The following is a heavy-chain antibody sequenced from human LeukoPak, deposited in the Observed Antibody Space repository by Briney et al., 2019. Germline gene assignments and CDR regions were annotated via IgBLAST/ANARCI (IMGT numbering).Heavy chain of an antibody. Sequence: SQTLSLTCAVSGGSISSGGYSWSWIRQPPGKGLEWIGYIYHSGSTNYNPSLKSRVTMSVDTSKNQFSLKLSSVTAADTAVYYCARDLICSSTSCYARWFDPWGQGTLVTVSS. CDR2: IYHSGST. J-gene: IGHJ5*02. V-gene: IGHV4-30-2*01. D-gene: IGHD2-2*01. CDR3: ARDLICSSTSCYARWFDP. CDR1: GGSISSGGYS.